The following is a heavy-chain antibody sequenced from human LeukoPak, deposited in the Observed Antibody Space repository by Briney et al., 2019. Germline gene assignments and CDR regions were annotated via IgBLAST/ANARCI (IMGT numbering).Heavy chain of an antibody. CDR2: IYYSGST. J-gene: IGHJ4*02. Sequence: EPSQTLSLTCTVSGGSISSGGYYWSWIRQHPGKGLEWIGYIYYSGSTYYNPSLKSRVTISVDTSKNQFSLKLSSVTAADTAVYYCARETMVRGVIKGTVPDYFDYWGQGTLVTVSS. CDR3: ARETMVRGVIKGTVPDYFDY. D-gene: IGHD3-10*01. CDR1: GGSISSGGYY. V-gene: IGHV4-31*03.